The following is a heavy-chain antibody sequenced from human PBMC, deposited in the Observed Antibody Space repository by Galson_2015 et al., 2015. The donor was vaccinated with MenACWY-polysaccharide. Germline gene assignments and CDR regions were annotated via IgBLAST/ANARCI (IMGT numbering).Heavy chain of an antibody. D-gene: IGHD3-22*01. CDR2: IHHTGST. Sequence: LSLTCAVSGDSVSISYLWSWVRQPPGKGLEWIGEIHHTGSTNYDPSLGSRVNILLDKCRNQCSLPLSSVTAAVTAVYYCARRKKYEGTNYYYIAFDIWGQGTMFTVSS. V-gene: IGHV4-4*02. CDR1: GDSVSISYL. CDR3: ARRKKYEGTNYYYIAFDI. J-gene: IGHJ3*02.